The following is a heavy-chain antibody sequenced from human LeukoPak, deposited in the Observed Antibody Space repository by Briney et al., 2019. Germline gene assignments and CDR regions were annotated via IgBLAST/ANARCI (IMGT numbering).Heavy chain of an antibody. J-gene: IGHJ4*02. CDR3: AKDPLILD. CDR2: ISYDGSNK. CDR1: GFTFSSYG. D-gene: IGHD1-26*01. Sequence: GGSLRLSCAASGFTFSSYGMHWVRQAPGKGLKWVAVISYDGSNKYYADSVKGRFTISRDNSKNTLYLQMNSLRAEDTAVYYCAKDPLILDWGQGTLVTVSS. V-gene: IGHV3-30*18.